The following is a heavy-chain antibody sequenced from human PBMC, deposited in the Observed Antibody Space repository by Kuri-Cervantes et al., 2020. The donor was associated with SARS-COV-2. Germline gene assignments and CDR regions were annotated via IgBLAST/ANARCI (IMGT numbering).Heavy chain of an antibody. CDR2: IYYSGST. CDR1: GGTISSSSYY. D-gene: IGHD6-19*01. J-gene: IGHJ4*02. Sequence: GSLRLSCTVSGGTISSSSYYWGWIRQPPGKGLEWIGSIYYSGSTYYNPSLKSRVTISVDTSKNHFSLKLSSVTAADTAVYYCARVAVAGSTFFDYWGQGTLVTVSS. V-gene: IGHV4-39*02. CDR3: ARVAVAGSTFFDY.